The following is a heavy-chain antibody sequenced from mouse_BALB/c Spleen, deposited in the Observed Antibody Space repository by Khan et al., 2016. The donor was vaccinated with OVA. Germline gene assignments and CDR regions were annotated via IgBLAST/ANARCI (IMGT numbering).Heavy chain of an antibody. CDR3: ARGRAY. J-gene: IGHJ3*01. D-gene: IGHD3-3*01. CDR2: ITYSGST. CDR1: GYSITSDYA. V-gene: IGHV3-2*02. Sequence: EVKLEESGPGLVKPSQSLSLTCTVTGYSITSDYAWNWIRQFPGNQLEWMGYITYSGSTSYTPSLKSRISITRATSKNQFFLQLNAVTTEDTATYYCARGRAYWGQGTLVTVSA.